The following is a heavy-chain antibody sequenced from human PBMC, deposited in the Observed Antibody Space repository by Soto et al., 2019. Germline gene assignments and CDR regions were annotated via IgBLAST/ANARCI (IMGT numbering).Heavy chain of an antibody. CDR3: AKASHEYCSSSCYSPRNWFDP. CDR2: ISGSGGST. CDR1: GFTFSSYA. D-gene: IGHD2-2*01. V-gene: IGHV3-23*01. J-gene: IGHJ5*02. Sequence: GGSLRLSCAASGFTFSSYAMTWVRQAPGRGLEWVSAISGSGGSTYYADSVKGRFTISRDNSKNTLYLQMNSLRAEDTAVYYCAKASHEYCSSSCYSPRNWFDPWGQGTLVTVSS.